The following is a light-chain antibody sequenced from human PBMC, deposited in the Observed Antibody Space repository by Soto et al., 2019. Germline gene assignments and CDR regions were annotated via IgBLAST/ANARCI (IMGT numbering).Light chain of an antibody. CDR1: QSVSSY. CDR3: QQRSNWPPTWT. CDR2: DAS. Sequence: EIVLTQSPTTLSLSPGERATLSCRASQSVSSYLAWYQQKAGQAPRLLIYDASNRATDIPARFSGSGSGTDFTLTISSLEPEDFAVYYCQQRSNWPPTWTCGQGTKVEIK. J-gene: IGKJ1*01. V-gene: IGKV3-11*01.